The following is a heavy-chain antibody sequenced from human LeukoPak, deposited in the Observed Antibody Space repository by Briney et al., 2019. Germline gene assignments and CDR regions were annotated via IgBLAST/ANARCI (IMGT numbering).Heavy chain of an antibody. CDR2: ISSSGSAI. D-gene: IGHD3-22*01. J-gene: IGHJ4*02. CDR3: ARNVKYHYDSSGYYFKDY. Sequence: GGSLRLFCAASGFTFSDYHMSWIRQATGGGLEWLSYISSSGSAIYYADSVKGRFTISRDNAKHSLYLQMNSLRAEDTAIYYCARNVKYHYDSSGYYFKDYWGQGTLVTVSA. V-gene: IGHV3-11*01. CDR1: GFTFSDYH.